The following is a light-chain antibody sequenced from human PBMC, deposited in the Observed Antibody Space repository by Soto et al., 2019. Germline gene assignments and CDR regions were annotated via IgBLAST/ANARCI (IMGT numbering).Light chain of an antibody. CDR2: TAS. J-gene: IGKJ4*01. CDR3: QHVYDYPLT. Sequence: IQLTQSPSFLSASLGDRVTITCRASQGINSYVAWHQQKPGKAPKLLIYTASTLHSGVPSRFSGSGSGTEFTLTIRGLQPEDSATYYCQHVYDYPLTFGGGTKVEI. V-gene: IGKV1-9*01. CDR1: QGINSY.